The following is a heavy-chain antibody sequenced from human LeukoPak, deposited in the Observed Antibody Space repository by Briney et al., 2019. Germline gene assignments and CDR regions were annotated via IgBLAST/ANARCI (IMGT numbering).Heavy chain of an antibody. CDR3: ARGAKRRTTVTFLYYFDY. CDR1: GFTFSSYG. D-gene: IGHD4-17*01. J-gene: IGHJ4*02. V-gene: IGHV3-33*01. CDR2: IWYDGSNK. Sequence: GRSLRLSCAAPGFTFSSYGMHWVRQAPGKGLEWVAVIWYDGSNKYYADSVKGRFTTSRDNSKNTLYLQMNSLRAEDTAVYYCARGAKRRTTVTFLYYFDYWGQGTLVTVSS.